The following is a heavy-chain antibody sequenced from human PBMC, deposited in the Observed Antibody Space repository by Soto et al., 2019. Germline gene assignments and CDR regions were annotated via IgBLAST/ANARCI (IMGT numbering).Heavy chain of an antibody. CDR2: VIPDLGKA. CDR1: GDTFNKYT. Sequence: QVQLVQSGAEVKKPGSSVKVSCKASGDTFNKYTIGWVRQAPGQGLEWLGRVIPDLGKANYAQKFQGRVTIPADKSTRTAYMELSSLRSDDTAVYCCAGVAPSYYYMDVWGKCTTVTVSS. CDR3: AGVAPSYYYMDV. V-gene: IGHV1-69*08. J-gene: IGHJ6*03.